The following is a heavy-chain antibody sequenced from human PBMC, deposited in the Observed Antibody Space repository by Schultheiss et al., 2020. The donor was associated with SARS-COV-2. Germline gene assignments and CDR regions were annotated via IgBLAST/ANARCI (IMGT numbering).Heavy chain of an antibody. CDR1: GFTFSSYN. V-gene: IGHV3-21*01. J-gene: IGHJ6*02. Sequence: GGSLRLSCAASGFTFSSYNINWVRQAPGKGLEWVSSISGTSRYIYYADSVKGRFTISRDNSKNTLYLQMNSLRAEDTAVYYCAKSDRSRPYYGMDVWGQGTTVTVSS. CDR2: ISGTSRYI. CDR3: AKSDRSRPYYGMDV.